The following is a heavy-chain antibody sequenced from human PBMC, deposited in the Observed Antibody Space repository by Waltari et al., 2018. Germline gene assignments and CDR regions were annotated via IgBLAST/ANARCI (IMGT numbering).Heavy chain of an antibody. D-gene: IGHD6-6*01. Sequence: EVQLVESGGGMVQPGGSLRLSCAASGFTVSSHYMRWVGQDPGKGREWVSVIYSGGSTYYADSVKGRFTISRDNSKNTLYLQMNSLRAEDTAVYYCAREGAARAPDYWGQGTLVTVSS. J-gene: IGHJ4*02. CDR3: AREGAARAPDY. CDR2: IYSGGST. V-gene: IGHV3-66*02. CDR1: GFTVSSHY.